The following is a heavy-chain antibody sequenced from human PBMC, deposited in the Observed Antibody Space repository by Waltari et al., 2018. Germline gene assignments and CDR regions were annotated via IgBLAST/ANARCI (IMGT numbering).Heavy chain of an antibody. CDR3: TRDPLRRYDY. D-gene: IGHD3-16*01. Sequence: EVQLVESGGGLVQPGGSLRLSCVASGFTFSHYWITWVRQAPGEGMEWGASIEEDGSENHYVDSVKGRFTISRANAENSVNLQMNSLRAEDTAVYYCTRDPLRRYDYWGQGTLVTVSS. CDR1: GFTFSHYW. V-gene: IGHV3-7*01. J-gene: IGHJ4*02. CDR2: IEEDGSEN.